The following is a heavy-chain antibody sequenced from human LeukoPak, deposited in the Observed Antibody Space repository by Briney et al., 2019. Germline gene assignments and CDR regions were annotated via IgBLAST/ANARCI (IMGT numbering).Heavy chain of an antibody. V-gene: IGHV4-4*07. J-gene: IGHJ4*02. CDR1: GGSISSYY. CDR2: IYTSGST. D-gene: IGHD6-13*01. Sequence: SETLSLTCTVSGGSISSYYWSWIRQPAGKGLEWIGRIYTSGSTNYNPSLKSRVTMSVDTSKNQFSLKLSSVTAADTAVYYCASSLIAAAGTTLFFDYWGQGTLVTVSS. CDR3: ASSLIAAAGTTLFFDY.